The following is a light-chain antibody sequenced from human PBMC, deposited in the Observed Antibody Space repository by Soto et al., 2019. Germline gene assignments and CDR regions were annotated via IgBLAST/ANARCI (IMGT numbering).Light chain of an antibody. CDR2: DVN. Sequence: QSVLTQPRSVSGSPGQSVTISCTGTSSDVGGYNYVSWYQQHPGKAPKLMIYDVNKRPSGVPDRFSGSKSGSTASLTISGLQSEDGADYFCCSYAGTYTYVFATGTKVTVL. CDR3: CSYAGTYTYV. CDR1: SSDVGGYNY. V-gene: IGLV2-11*01. J-gene: IGLJ1*01.